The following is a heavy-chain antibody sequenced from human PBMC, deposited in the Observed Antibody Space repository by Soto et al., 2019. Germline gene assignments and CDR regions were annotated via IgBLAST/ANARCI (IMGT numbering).Heavy chain of an antibody. CDR3: AKARTQQLVWDELDY. V-gene: IGHV3-23*01. D-gene: IGHD6-13*01. CDR1: GFTFSDYA. Sequence: DVQLLESGGGLVQPGGSLRLSCAASGFTFSDYAMTWVRQAPGKGLEWVAAITGSGSRTYYADSVKGRFTISRDNSKNTLSLQMNRRRAEDTAIYYCAKARTQQLVWDELDYWGQGSLVTVST. CDR2: ITGSGSRT. J-gene: IGHJ4*02.